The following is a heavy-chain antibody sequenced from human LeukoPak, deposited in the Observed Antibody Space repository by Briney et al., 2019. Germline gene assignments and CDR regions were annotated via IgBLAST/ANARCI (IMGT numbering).Heavy chain of an antibody. CDR3: ARLKGHNYYDSSGYLIDY. D-gene: IGHD3-22*01. CDR2: IDHSGST. J-gene: IGHJ4*02. Sequence: SETLSLTCAVSGGSISSSNWWSWVRQPPGKGLEWIGEIDHSGSTYYNPSLKSRVTISVDTSKNQFSLKLSSVTAADTAVYYCARLKGHNYYDSSGYLIDYWGQGTLVTVSS. V-gene: IGHV4-4*02. CDR1: GGSISSSNW.